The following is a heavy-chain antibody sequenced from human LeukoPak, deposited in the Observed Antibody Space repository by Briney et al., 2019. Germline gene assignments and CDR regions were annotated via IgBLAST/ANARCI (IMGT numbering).Heavy chain of an antibody. J-gene: IGHJ4*02. CDR1: GFTFSRAW. D-gene: IGHD5-24*01. CDR2: IKEDGSED. Sequence: GGSLRLSCAASGFTFSRAWMSWVRQAPGKGLEWVANIKEDGSEDYYADSVKGRFAISKDNARNSLYLQMNNLRAEDTAMYYCARDADGYEDWGQGTLVIVSS. CDR3: ARDADGYED. V-gene: IGHV3-7*01.